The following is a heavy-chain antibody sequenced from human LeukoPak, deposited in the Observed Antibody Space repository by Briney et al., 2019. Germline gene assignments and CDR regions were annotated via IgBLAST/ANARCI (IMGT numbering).Heavy chain of an antibody. D-gene: IGHD6-25*01. Sequence: GGSLRLSCTGSGFSFTNYAMHWVRQAPGEGLEWVAVISYDESKIYYADSVKGRFTISRDLSTNTLYQQMNSLTTEDTAMYFCARRPVAAEYFQHWGQGTLVTVSS. CDR2: ISYDESKI. V-gene: IGHV3-30*03. J-gene: IGHJ1*01. CDR1: GFSFTNYA. CDR3: ARRPVAAEYFQH.